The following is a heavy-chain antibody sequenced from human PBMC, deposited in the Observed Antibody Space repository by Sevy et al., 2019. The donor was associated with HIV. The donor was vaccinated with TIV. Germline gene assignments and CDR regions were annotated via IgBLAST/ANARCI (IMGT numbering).Heavy chain of an antibody. CDR3: TRVRNSVDY. V-gene: IGHV3-48*01. J-gene: IGHJ4*01. CDR1: GFTFSSYS. CDR2: ISSGSSTI. D-gene: IGHD1-7*01. Sequence: GGSLRLSCAASGFTFSSYSMNWVRQAPGKGLEWVSYISSGSSTIHYADSVKGRFTISRDNAKNSLYLQMNSLRAEDTAVYYCTRVRNSVDYWGHGTLVTVSS.